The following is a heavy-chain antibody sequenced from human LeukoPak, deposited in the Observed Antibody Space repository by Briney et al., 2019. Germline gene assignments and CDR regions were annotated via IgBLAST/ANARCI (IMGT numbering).Heavy chain of an antibody. CDR3: ARDDYGSGSWNDY. CDR1: GFTFSSYS. CDR2: ISSSSSYI. V-gene: IGHV3-21*01. J-gene: IGHJ4*02. D-gene: IGHD3-10*01. Sequence: GGSLRLSCAASGFTFSSYSMNWVRQAPGKGLEWVSSISSSSSYIYYADSVKGRFTISRDNAKNSLYLQMNSLRAEDTAVYYCARDDYGSGSWNDYWGQGTLVTVPS.